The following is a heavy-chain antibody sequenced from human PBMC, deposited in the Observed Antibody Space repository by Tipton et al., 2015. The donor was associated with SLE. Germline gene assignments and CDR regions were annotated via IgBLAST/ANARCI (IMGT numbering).Heavy chain of an antibody. J-gene: IGHJ5*02. CDR3: ARVSSSTWYGNRFDP. CDR1: GGSISSSSYY. CDR2: IYYSGST. Sequence: TLSLTCTVSGGSISSSSYYWGWIRQPPGKGLEWIGSIYYSGSTYYNPSLKSRVTISVDTSKNQFSLKLSSVTAADTAVYYCARVSSSTWYGNRFDPWGQGTLVTVSS. D-gene: IGHD6-13*01. V-gene: IGHV4-39*07.